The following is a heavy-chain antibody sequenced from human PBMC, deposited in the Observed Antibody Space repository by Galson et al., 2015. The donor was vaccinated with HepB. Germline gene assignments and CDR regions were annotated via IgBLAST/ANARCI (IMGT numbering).Heavy chain of an antibody. CDR2: ISFDGSSK. CDR3: AKDRDDSGWFGDFDY. V-gene: IGHV3-30-3*01. Sequence: SLRLSCAASGFIFNYYTMHWVRQAPGKGLEWVAVISFDGSSKYYADSVKGRFTLSRDNSKNTLSLQMSSLRTEDTGVYYCAKDRDDSGWFGDFDYWGQGTLVTVSS. J-gene: IGHJ4*02. CDR1: GFIFNYYT. D-gene: IGHD3-10*01.